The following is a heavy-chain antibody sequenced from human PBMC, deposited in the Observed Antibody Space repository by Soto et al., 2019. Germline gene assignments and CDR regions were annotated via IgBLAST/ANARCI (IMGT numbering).Heavy chain of an antibody. CDR1: GFTFSSYA. CDR3: ARAGCDGGRCYTLVGLRYGMDV. Sequence: QVQLVESGGGVVQPGRSLRLSCAASGFTFSSYAMYWVRQAPGKGLEWVAVISYDGSNKYYADSVKCRFTISRDNSKNTLYLQMNSLRAEDTAVYYCARAGCDGGRCYTLVGLRYGMDVWGQGTTVTVSS. V-gene: IGHV3-30-3*01. J-gene: IGHJ6*02. CDR2: ISYDGSNK. D-gene: IGHD2-15*01.